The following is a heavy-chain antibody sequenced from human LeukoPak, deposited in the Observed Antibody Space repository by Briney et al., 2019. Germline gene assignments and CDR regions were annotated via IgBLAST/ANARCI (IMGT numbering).Heavy chain of an antibody. Sequence: GGSLRLSSAASGFIFSTYSMNWVRQAPGKGLEWVSYISSSSSTVYYADSVKGRFTISRDNAENSLYLQMNSLGAEDTAVYYCARDDHYNYYYMDVWGKGTTVTVSS. V-gene: IGHV3-48*01. CDR2: ISSSSSTV. J-gene: IGHJ6*03. CDR1: GFIFSTYS. CDR3: ARDDHYNYYYMDV.